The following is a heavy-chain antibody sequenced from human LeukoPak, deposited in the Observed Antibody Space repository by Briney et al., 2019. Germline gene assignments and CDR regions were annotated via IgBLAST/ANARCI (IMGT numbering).Heavy chain of an antibody. Sequence: GRSLRLSCAASGFTFSSYAMHWVRQAPGKGLEWVAVISYDGSNKNYADSVKGRFTISRDNSKNTLYLQMNSLRAEDTAVYYCAKIRGVAATVENYWGQGTLVTVSS. D-gene: IGHD2-15*01. J-gene: IGHJ4*02. CDR2: ISYDGSNK. CDR1: GFTFSSYA. V-gene: IGHV3-30*04. CDR3: AKIRGVAATVENY.